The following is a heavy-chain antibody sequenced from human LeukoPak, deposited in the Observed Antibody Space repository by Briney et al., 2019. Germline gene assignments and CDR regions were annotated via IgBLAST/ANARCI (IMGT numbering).Heavy chain of an antibody. CDR3: ARDHCSGGSCPLDY. V-gene: IGHV1-69*05. CDR1: GGTFSSYA. J-gene: IGHJ4*02. CDR2: IIPIFGTA. Sequence: GASVKVSSKASGGTFSSYAISWVRQAPGQGLEWMGGIIPIFGTANYAQKFQGRVTITTDESTSTAYMELSSLRSEDTAVYYCARDHCSGGSCPLDYWGQGTLVTVSS. D-gene: IGHD2-15*01.